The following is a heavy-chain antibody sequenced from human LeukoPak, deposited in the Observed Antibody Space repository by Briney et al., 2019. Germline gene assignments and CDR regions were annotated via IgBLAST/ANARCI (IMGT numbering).Heavy chain of an antibody. V-gene: IGHV1-2*02. CDR2: INPNSGGT. Sequence: ASVKVSCKASGYTFTGYYMHWVRQAPGQGLEWMGWINPNSGGTNYAQKFQGRVTMTRDTSISTAYVELSRLRSDDTAVYYCASTGVVPAAPYYFDYWGQGTLVTVSS. J-gene: IGHJ4*02. D-gene: IGHD2-2*01. CDR1: GYTFTGYY. CDR3: ASTGVVPAAPYYFDY.